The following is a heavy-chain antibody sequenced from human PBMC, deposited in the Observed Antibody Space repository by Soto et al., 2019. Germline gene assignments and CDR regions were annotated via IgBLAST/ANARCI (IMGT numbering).Heavy chain of an antibody. J-gene: IGHJ4*02. D-gene: IGHD6-19*01. CDR2: ILSGGGT. V-gene: IGHV4-61*08. CDR1: GGSVSSDAYY. Sequence: SETLSLTCSVSGGSVSSDAYYWSWIRQPPGKTLEWIGFILSGGGTSTNPPLRSRLSISVDTSRNQFSLRLTSVTASDTGVYFCAKGFSSGWYVDSWGRGTLVTVSS. CDR3: AKGFSSGWYVDS.